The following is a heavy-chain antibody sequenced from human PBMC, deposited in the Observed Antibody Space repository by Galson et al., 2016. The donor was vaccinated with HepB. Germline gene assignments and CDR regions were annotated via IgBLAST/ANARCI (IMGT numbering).Heavy chain of an antibody. CDR1: GDSVSSYSAA. D-gene: IGHD5-18*01. J-gene: IGHJ6*02. CDR3: ARERRGYNYGYYYYGMDV. V-gene: IGHV6-1*01. Sequence: CAISGDSVSSYSAAWNWIRQSPSRGLEWLGRTYYRSKWYDDYAVSVKSRIKINPDTFKNQFSLQLNSVTPEDTAVYYCARERRGYNYGYYYYGMDVWGQGPLVTVSS. CDR2: TYYRSKWYD.